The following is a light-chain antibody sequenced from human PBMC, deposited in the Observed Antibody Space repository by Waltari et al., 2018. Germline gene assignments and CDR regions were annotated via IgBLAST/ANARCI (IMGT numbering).Light chain of an antibody. V-gene: IGKV3-11*01. J-gene: IGKJ4*01. CDR1: QSVRSF. CDR3: QQRINWPLT. CDR2: DAS. Sequence: EIVLTQSQVTQSLSPGERATLSCTASQSVRSFLAWYQQKPGQAPRLLIHDASNRATGIPVRFSGSGSGTDFTLTISSLEPEDFAVYYCQQRINWPLTFGGGTKVESK.